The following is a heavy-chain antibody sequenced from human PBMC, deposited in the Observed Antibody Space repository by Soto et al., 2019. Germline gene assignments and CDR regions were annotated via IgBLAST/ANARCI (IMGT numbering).Heavy chain of an antibody. CDR3: ATDCRPGGHPALYFHF. D-gene: IGHD2-15*01. CDR1: GFKFSNYA. CDR2: INATGGGT. V-gene: IGHV3-23*01. J-gene: IGHJ4*02. Sequence: GGSLRLSCAASGFKFSNYAMSWVRQAPGKGLEWVSLINATGGGTYYADSVKGRFTISRDNSHNTLYLQVHSLTAEDTSVYYCATDCRPGGHPALYFHFWGPGVQVTVSS.